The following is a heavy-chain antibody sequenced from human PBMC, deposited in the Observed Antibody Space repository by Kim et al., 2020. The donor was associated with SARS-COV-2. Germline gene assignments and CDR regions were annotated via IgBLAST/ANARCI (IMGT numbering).Heavy chain of an antibody. CDR3: ARHWRIMPAAPRSAFDI. Sequence: SETLSLTCTVSGGSISSYYWSWIRQPPGKGLEWIGYIYYSGSTNYNPSLKSRVTISVDTSKNQFSLKLSSVTAADTAVYYCARHWRIMPAAPRSAFDIWGQGTMVTVSS. D-gene: IGHD6-13*01. CDR2: IYYSGST. CDR1: GGSISSYY. V-gene: IGHV4-59*08. J-gene: IGHJ3*02.